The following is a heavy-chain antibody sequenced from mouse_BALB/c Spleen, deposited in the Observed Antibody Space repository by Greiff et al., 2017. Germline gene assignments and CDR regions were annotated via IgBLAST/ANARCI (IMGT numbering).Heavy chain of an antibody. J-gene: IGHJ4*01. V-gene: IGHV1-9*01. CDR1: GYTFSSYW. CDR3: ARKEYGNFFYAMDY. D-gene: IGHD2-10*02. CDR2: ILPGSGST. Sequence: QVHVKQSGAELMKPGASVKISCKATGYTFSSYWIEWVKQRPGHGLEWIGEILPGSGSTNYNEKFKGKATFTADTSSNTAYMQLSSLTSEDSAVYYCARKEYGNFFYAMDYWGQGTSVTVSS.